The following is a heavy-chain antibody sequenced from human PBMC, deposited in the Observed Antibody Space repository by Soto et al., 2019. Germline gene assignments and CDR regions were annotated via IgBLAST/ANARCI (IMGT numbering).Heavy chain of an antibody. J-gene: IGHJ1*01. D-gene: IGHD4-17*01. CDR1: GFTFSNYA. CDR3: ANYYGDYAGGEFFQH. V-gene: IGHV3-23*01. CDR2: ITGSGRST. Sequence: VQLLESGGDLVQPGGSLRLSCALSGFTFSNYAMNWVRQAPGKGLEWVSAITGSGRSTYYAESVKGRFTISRDNSKNTLYLQMNSLRAEDTAVYYCANYYGDYAGGEFFQHWGQGTLVTVSS.